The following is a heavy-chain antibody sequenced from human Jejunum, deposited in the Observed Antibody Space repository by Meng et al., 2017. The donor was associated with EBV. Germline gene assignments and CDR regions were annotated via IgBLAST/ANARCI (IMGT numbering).Heavy chain of an antibody. CDR1: GGSISSSSYY. CDR2: YYNSGST. D-gene: IGHD1-26*01. Sequence: QQQLQEPGPGLVKPSETLPLTCTVSGGSISSSSYYWGWIRQPPGKGLEWIGTYYNSGSTYYNPSLKSRVTISVDTSKNQFSLKLISVTAADTAAYYCARQGPSGRTFDYWGQGTLVTVSS. J-gene: IGHJ4*02. CDR3: ARQGPSGRTFDY. V-gene: IGHV4-39*01.